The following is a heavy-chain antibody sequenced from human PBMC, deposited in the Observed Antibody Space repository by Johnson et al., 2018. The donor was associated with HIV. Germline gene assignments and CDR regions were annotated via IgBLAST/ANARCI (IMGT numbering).Heavy chain of an antibody. CDR2: IRYDGTNK. V-gene: IGHV3-30*02. CDR3: TRGSVTDDAFDV. J-gene: IGHJ3*01. CDR1: DFTFSSYG. D-gene: IGHD1-26*01. Sequence: QVQLVESGGGVVQPGGSLRLTCAASDFTFSSYGMHWVRQAPGKGMEWVAFIRYDGTNKYYADSVKGRFTISRDNSKNTLYLQMNSLRPEDTAVYYCTRGSVTDDAFDVWGLGTMVTVSS.